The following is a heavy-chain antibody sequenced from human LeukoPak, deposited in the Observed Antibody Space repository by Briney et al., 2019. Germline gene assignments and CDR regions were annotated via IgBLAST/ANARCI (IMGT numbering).Heavy chain of an antibody. Sequence: GGSLRLSCAASGFPFNNYWMHWVRQAPGKGLVWVSRINNDGSYTNYADSVKGRFTISRDNAKNTVYLQMNSLRAEDTAVYYCARDRGGGHMDVWGKGTTVTISS. J-gene: IGHJ6*03. CDR1: GFPFNNYW. CDR3: ARDRGGGHMDV. V-gene: IGHV3-74*01. D-gene: IGHD2-15*01. CDR2: INNDGSYT.